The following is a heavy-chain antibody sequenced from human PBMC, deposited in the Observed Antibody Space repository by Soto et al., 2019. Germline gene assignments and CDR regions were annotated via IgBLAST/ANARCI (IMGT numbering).Heavy chain of an antibody. V-gene: IGHV4-30-2*01. CDR1: GGSISSGGYS. Sequence: QLQLQESGSGLVKPSQTLSLTCAVSGGSISSGGYSWSWIRQPPGKGLEWIGYIYHSGSTYYNPSLKSRVTISVDRSKNQFSLKLSSVTAADTAVYYCARGGYLGELSLPYDYWGQGTLVTVSS. CDR2: IYHSGST. J-gene: IGHJ4*02. CDR3: ARGGYLGELSLPYDY. D-gene: IGHD3-16*02.